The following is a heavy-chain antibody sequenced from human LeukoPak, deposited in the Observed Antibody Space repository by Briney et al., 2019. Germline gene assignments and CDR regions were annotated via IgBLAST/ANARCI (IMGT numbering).Heavy chain of an antibody. Sequence: GGSLRLSCAASGFTFSTFWMSWVRQAPGKGLEYVSSISSEGGSTYYADSVKGRFTISRDNSKNTLYLQMSSLRAEDTALYYCVKDRWVDYWGQGTLVTVSS. D-gene: IGHD4-23*01. CDR2: ISSEGGST. V-gene: IGHV3-64D*09. CDR3: VKDRWVDY. CDR1: GFTFSTFW. J-gene: IGHJ4*02.